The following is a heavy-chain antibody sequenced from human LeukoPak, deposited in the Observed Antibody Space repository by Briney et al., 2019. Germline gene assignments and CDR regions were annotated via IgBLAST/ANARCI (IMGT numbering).Heavy chain of an antibody. CDR3: ARGYYDSSGYYRYYYYGMDV. V-gene: IGHV3-23*01. CDR2: ISGSGGST. D-gene: IGHD3-22*01. CDR1: GFTFSSYA. Sequence: GGSLRLSCAASGFTFSSYAMSWVRQAPGKGLEWVSAISGSGGSTYYADSVKGRFTISRDNSKNTLYLQMNSLRAEDTAVYYCARGYYDSSGYYRYYYYGMDVWGQGTTVTVSS. J-gene: IGHJ6*02.